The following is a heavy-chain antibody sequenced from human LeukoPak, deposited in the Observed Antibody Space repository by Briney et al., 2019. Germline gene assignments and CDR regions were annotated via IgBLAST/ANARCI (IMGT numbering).Heavy chain of an antibody. J-gene: IGHJ3*02. D-gene: IGHD5-24*01. CDR2: IYTSGST. V-gene: IGHV4-61*02. CDR3: ARLIDGLRPFDI. CDR1: GGSISSGSYY. Sequence: SQTLSLTXTVSGGSISSGSYYWSWIGQPAGKGLEWIGRIYTSGSTNYNPSLKSRVTISIDTSKNQFSLKLSSVTAADTAVYYCARLIDGLRPFDIWGQGTMVTVSS.